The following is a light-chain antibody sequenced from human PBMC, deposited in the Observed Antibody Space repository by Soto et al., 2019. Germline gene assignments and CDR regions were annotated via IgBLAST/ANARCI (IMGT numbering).Light chain of an antibody. J-gene: IGKJ5*01. CDR3: QLANRFPLT. CDR2: AAS. V-gene: IGKV1-12*01. Sequence: IQMTQSPSSLSASVGDRITITCRASQSIGSWLAWYQQKPGEAPKLLIYAASTLHNGVPSRFTGSGSGTDFTLTISSQQPEDFATYYCQLANRFPLTFGQGTRLEIK. CDR1: QSIGSW.